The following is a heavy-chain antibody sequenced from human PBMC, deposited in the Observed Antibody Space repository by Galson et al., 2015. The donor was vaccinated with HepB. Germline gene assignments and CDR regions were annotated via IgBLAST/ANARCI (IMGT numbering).Heavy chain of an antibody. CDR3: VHPSTIYVLGNVFDI. D-gene: IGHD3-10*01. V-gene: IGHV2-5*02. Sequence: PALVKPTQTLTLTCSVSGVSITTSGVAVGWIRQPPGKALEWLALRCWDDDQRFRPYLKRRLTITKDNSKNQVVLTMTNVDLVDTATYYCVHPSTIYVLGNVFDIWGQGTTVTVSS. J-gene: IGHJ3*02. CDR2: RCWDDDQ. CDR1: GVSITTSGVA.